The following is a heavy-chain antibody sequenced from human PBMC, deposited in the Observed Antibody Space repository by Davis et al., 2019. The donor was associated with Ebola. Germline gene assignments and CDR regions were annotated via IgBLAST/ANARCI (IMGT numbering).Heavy chain of an antibody. Sequence: SVKVSCKASGGTFSSYAISWVRQAPGQGLEWMGRIIPILGIANYAQKFQGRVTITADKSTSTAYMELSSLRSEDTAVYYCTRDGFGTYGMDVWGQGTTVTVSS. V-gene: IGHV1-69*04. CDR3: TRDGFGTYGMDV. CDR1: GGTFSSYA. D-gene: IGHD3-10*01. J-gene: IGHJ6*02. CDR2: IIPILGIA.